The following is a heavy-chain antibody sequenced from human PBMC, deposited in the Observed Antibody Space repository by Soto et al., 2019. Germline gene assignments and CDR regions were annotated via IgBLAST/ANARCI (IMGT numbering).Heavy chain of an antibody. V-gene: IGHV4-31*03. CDR1: GGSISSGGYY. J-gene: IGHJ6*02. CDR2: IYYSGTT. Sequence: QVQLQESGPGLVKPSQTLSLTCTVSGGSISSGGYYWYWIRQHPGKGLEWIGYIYYSGTTYYNPSLKRRLTISVDTSKNQFSLKLSSVTAEDTAVYYCAASCVACGGFNYYGMDVWGQGTTVTVSS. D-gene: IGHD2-21*01. CDR3: AASCVACGGFNYYGMDV.